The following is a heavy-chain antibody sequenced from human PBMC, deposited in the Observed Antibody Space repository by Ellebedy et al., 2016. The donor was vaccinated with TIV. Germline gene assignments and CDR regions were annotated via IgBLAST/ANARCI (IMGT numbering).Heavy chain of an antibody. D-gene: IGHD2-15*01. V-gene: IGHV3-66*01. Sequence: GGSLRLSCAASGFTFSSYWMSWVRQAPGKGLEWVSVIYGGGDTTYYSDSVRGRFTISRDNSKNTVYLQMNSLRVEDTAVYYCATRFGSGWYEAWGQGTLVAVSS. J-gene: IGHJ5*02. CDR1: GFTFSSYW. CDR2: IYGGGDTT. CDR3: ATRFGSGWYEA.